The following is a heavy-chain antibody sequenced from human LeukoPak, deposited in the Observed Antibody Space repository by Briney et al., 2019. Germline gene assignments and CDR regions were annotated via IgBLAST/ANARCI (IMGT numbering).Heavy chain of an antibody. CDR3: ASSREATSNWFVY. V-gene: IGHV3-23*01. CDR1: GFTFSSYA. D-gene: IGHD2-2*01. Sequence: TGGSLRLSCAASGFTFSSYAMSWVRQAPGKGLEWVSTITTRSGSTYYADSVKGRFTISRDNSKNTLYLQMNSLRAEDTAVYHCASSREATSNWFVYWGQGTLVTVSS. CDR2: ITTRSGST. J-gene: IGHJ5*01.